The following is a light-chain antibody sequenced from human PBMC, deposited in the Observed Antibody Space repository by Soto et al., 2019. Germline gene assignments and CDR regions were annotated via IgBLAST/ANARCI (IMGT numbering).Light chain of an antibody. Sequence: DIQMTQSPSSLSASVGDRVTITCRASQGIGSDLGWYQQKPGKAPKRLIYGASSLQSGVPSRFSGSGSGTKFTLTISSLQPEDFATYYCLQHNSYPLTFGGGTKVEIK. V-gene: IGKV1-17*01. CDR3: LQHNSYPLT. CDR1: QGIGSD. J-gene: IGKJ4*01. CDR2: GAS.